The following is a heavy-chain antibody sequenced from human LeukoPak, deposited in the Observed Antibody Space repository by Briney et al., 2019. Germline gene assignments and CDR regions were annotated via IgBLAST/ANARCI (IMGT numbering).Heavy chain of an antibody. CDR3: AGVGSTSSLQLYYYYYGMDV. J-gene: IGHJ6*02. CDR1: GGSISSSSYY. Sequence: SETLSLTCTVSGGSISSSSYYWGWIRQPPGKGLEWIGYNYYNGSTNYNPSLKSRVTIAVDTSKNQFSLKLSSVTAADTAVYYCAGVGSTSSLQLYYYYYGMDVWGQGTTVTVSS. CDR2: NYYNGST. V-gene: IGHV4-61*05. D-gene: IGHD2-2*01.